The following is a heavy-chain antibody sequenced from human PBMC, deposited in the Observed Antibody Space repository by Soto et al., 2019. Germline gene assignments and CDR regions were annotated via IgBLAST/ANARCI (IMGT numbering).Heavy chain of an antibody. CDR1: GYTFTSYG. D-gene: IGHD2-21*02. CDR2: ISAYNGNT. CDR3: ARSRCGGDCYSPQYYYYGMDV. J-gene: IGHJ6*02. Sequence: ASVKVSCKASGYTFTSYGISWVRQAPGQGLEWMGWISAYNGNTNYAQKLQGRVTMTTDTSTSTAYMELRSLRSDDTAVYYCARSRCGGDCYSPQYYYYGMDVWGQGTTVTVSS. V-gene: IGHV1-18*04.